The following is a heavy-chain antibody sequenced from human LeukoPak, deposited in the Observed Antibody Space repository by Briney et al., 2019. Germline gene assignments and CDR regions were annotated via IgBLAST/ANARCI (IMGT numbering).Heavy chain of an antibody. V-gene: IGHV3-21*01. CDR3: ASERYYYDSSGTD. CDR2: ISSSSSYI. CDR1: GFTFSNYW. J-gene: IGHJ4*02. D-gene: IGHD3-22*01. Sequence: GGSLRLSCAASGFTFSNYWMSWVRQAPGKGLEWVSSISSSSSYIYYADSVKGRFTISRDNAKNSLYLQMNSLRAEDTAVYYCASERYYYDSSGTDWGQGTLVTVSS.